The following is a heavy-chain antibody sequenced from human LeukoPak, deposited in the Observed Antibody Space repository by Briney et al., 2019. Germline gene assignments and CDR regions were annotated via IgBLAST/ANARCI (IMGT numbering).Heavy chain of an antibody. V-gene: IGHV3-48*04. CDR1: GFTFSSYS. CDR3: ARVSKEWLVDY. CDR2: ISSSSSTI. Sequence: GGSLRLSCAASGFTFSSYSMNWVRQAPGKGLEWVSYISSSSSTIYYADSVKGRFTISRDNAKNSLYLQMNSLRAEDTAVYYCARVSKEWLVDYWGQGTLVTVSS. D-gene: IGHD6-19*01. J-gene: IGHJ4*02.